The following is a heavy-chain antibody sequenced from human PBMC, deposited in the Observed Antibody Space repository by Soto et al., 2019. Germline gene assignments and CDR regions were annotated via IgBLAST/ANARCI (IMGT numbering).Heavy chain of an antibody. CDR3: ASERLCGADCYFFDN. D-gene: IGHD2-21*02. V-gene: IGHV3-48*03. J-gene: IGHJ4*02. CDR1: GFTLRNYE. CDR2: ISGSNNNI. Sequence: HPGGSLRLSCAASGFTLRNYEMNWVRQAPGKGLEWISKISGSNNNIYYADSVRGRFTISRDNAKNSLYLQMNSLRAEDTAIYYCASERLCGADCYFFDNGGQGTQVTVSS.